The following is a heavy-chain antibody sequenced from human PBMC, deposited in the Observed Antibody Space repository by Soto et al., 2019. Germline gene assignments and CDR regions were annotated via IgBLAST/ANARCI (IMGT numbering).Heavy chain of an antibody. V-gene: IGHV1-18*01. CDR1: GYTFNSYG. D-gene: IGHD1-1*01. J-gene: IGHJ4*02. CDR3: ARGRYGDY. CDR2: ISAHNGNT. Sequence: QVHLVQSGAEVKKPGASVKVSCKCSGYTFNSYGITWVRQAPGQGLEWMGWISAHNGNTDYAQKLQGRVTVTRDTSTSTAYMELRSLRSDDTAVYYCARGRYGDYWGQGALVTVSS.